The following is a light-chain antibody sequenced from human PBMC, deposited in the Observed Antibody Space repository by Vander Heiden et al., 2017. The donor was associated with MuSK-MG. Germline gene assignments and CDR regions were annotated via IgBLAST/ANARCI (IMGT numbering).Light chain of an antibody. J-gene: IGKJ5*01. Sequence: DIQMTQSPSSLSASVGDRVTITCRASQSISSYLNWYQQKPGKAPKLLIYAASSLQSGVPSRFSGSGSGTDFTLTISSLQPEDFATYYCQQSYSTPITLGQGTRLKIK. CDR2: AAS. V-gene: IGKV1-39*01. CDR3: QQSYSTPIT. CDR1: QSISSY.